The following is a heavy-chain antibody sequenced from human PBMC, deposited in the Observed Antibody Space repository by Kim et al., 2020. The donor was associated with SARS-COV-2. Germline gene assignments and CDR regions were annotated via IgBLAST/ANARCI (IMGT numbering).Heavy chain of an antibody. D-gene: IGHD4-17*01. CDR3: ARSVKWFDP. V-gene: IGHV4-59*01. CDR2: IYYSGST. J-gene: IGHJ5*02. Sequence: SETLSLTCTVSGGSISSYYWSWIRQPPGKGLEWIGYIYYSGSTNYNPSLKSRVTISVDTSKNQFSLKLSSVTAADTAVYYCARSVKWFDPWGQGTLVTVS. CDR1: GGSISSYY.